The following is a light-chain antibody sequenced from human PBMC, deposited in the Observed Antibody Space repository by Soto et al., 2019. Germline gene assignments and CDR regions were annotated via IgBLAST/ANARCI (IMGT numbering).Light chain of an antibody. Sequence: QSALTQPASVSGSPGQSITISCTGTSSDVGGYNYVSWYQQHPGKAPKIMIYDVSNRPSGVSNRCSGSKSGNTASLTISGLQAEDEADYYCSSYTSSSTLGVFGAGTKVTVL. CDR1: SSDVGGYNY. J-gene: IGLJ1*01. CDR2: DVS. CDR3: SSYTSSSTLGV. V-gene: IGLV2-14*01.